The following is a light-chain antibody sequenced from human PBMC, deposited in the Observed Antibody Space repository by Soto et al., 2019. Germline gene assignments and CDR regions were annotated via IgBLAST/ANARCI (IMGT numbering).Light chain of an antibody. CDR2: EVS. Sequence: QSVLTQPASVSGSPGQSVTISCTGTSSDFGGYSYVSWYQYYPGKAPKLMIYEVSNRPSGVSNRFSGSKSGNTASLTVSGLQAEDEADYYCSSYGGSNNLVFGGGTQLTVL. CDR1: SSDFGGYSY. CDR3: SSYGGSNNLV. J-gene: IGLJ2*01. V-gene: IGLV2-8*01.